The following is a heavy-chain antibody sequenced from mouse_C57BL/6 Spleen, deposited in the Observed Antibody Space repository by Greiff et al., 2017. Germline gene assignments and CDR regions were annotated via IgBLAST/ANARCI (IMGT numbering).Heavy chain of an antibody. CDR1: GYAFSSYW. Sequence: QVQLQQSGAELVKPGASVKISCKASGYAFSSYWMNWVKQRPGKGLEWIGQIYPGDGDTNYNGKFKGKATLTADKSSSTAYMQLSSLTSEDSAVYFGATEGITTVVAPFAYWGQGTLVTVSA. J-gene: IGHJ3*01. V-gene: IGHV1-80*01. D-gene: IGHD1-1*01. CDR2: IYPGDGDT. CDR3: ATEGITTVVAPFAY.